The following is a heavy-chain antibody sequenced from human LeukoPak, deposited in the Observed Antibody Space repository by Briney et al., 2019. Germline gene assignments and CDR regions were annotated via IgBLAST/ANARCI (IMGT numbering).Heavy chain of an antibody. Sequence: GGSLRLSCAASGFTFSSYAMHWVRQAPGKGLEYVSAISSNGGSTYYANSVKGRFTISRDNCKNTLYLQMGSLRPEDMAVYYCARDLDYWGQGTLVTVSS. CDR3: ARDLDY. V-gene: IGHV3-64*01. CDR1: GFTFSSYA. J-gene: IGHJ4*02. CDR2: ISSNGGST.